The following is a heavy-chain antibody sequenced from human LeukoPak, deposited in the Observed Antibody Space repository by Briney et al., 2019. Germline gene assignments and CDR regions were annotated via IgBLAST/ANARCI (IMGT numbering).Heavy chain of an antibody. CDR1: GYSISSGYY. Sequence: PSETLSLTCAVSGYSISSGYYWGWIRQPPGKGLEWIGSIYHSGSTYYNPSLKSRVTISVDTSKNQFSLKLSSVTAADTAVYHCARHYDFWSGYYPFDYWGQGTLVTVSS. J-gene: IGHJ4*02. V-gene: IGHV4-38-2*01. CDR2: IYHSGST. D-gene: IGHD3-3*01. CDR3: ARHYDFWSGYYPFDY.